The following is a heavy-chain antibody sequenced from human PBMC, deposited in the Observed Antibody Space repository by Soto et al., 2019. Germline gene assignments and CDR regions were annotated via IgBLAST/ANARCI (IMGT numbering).Heavy chain of an antibody. J-gene: IGHJ6*03. Sequence: GGSLRLSCAASGFTFSSYSMNWVRQAPGKGLEWVSYISSSSSTIYYADSVKGRFTISRDNAKNSLYLQMNSLRAEDTAVYYCARSPPTIYYYYYMDVWGKGTTVTVSS. CDR1: GFTFSSYS. V-gene: IGHV3-48*01. CDR2: ISSSSSTI. CDR3: ARSPPTIYYYYYMDV.